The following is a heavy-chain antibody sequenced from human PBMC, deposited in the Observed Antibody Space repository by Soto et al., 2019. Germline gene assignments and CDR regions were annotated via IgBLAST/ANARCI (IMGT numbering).Heavy chain of an antibody. J-gene: IGHJ5*02. CDR1: GFTFNSYW. Sequence: EVQLVESGGGLVQPGGSMRLSCAASGFTFNSYWMSWVRQAPGKGLEWVANIKQDGSEKYYVDSVKGRFTISRDNAKNSLYLQMNSLRAEDTAVYYCARDQTDISGWYSDPWFDPWGQGTLVTVSS. CDR2: IKQDGSEK. D-gene: IGHD6-19*01. V-gene: IGHV3-7*01. CDR3: ARDQTDISGWYSDPWFDP.